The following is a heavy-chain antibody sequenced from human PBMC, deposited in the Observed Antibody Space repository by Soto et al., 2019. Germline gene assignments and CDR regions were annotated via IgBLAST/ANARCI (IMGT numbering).Heavy chain of an antibody. CDR3: ARGPYYYGSGSYDNWFDP. V-gene: IGHV1-8*02. CDR1: GFPFSGYA. D-gene: IGHD3-10*01. CDR2: MNPNSGNT. Sequence: GGSLRLSCAASGFPFSGYAINWVRQATGQGLEWMGWMNPNSGNTGYAQKFQGRVTMTRNTSISTAYMELSSLRSEDTAVYYCARGPYYYGSGSYDNWFDPWGQGTLVTVSS. J-gene: IGHJ5*02.